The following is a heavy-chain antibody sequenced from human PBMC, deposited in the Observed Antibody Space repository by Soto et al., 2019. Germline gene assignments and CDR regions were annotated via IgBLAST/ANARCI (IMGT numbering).Heavy chain of an antibody. CDR3: AREYTVANYYYYGMDV. Sequence: GGSLRLSCAASGFTFSSYGMHWVRQAPGKGLEWVAVIWYDGSNKYYADSVKGRFTISRDNSKNTLYLQMNSLRAEDTAVYYCAREYTVANYYYYGMDVWGKGTTVTVS. CDR1: GFTFSSYG. CDR2: IWYDGSNK. V-gene: IGHV3-33*01. D-gene: IGHD4-4*01. J-gene: IGHJ6*04.